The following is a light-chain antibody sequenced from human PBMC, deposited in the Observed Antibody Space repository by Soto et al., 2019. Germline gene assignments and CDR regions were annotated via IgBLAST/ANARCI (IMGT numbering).Light chain of an antibody. J-gene: IGKJ1*01. Sequence: EIVLTQSPGTLSLSPGESATLSCRASRSLDSGQLAWYQQKVGRAPRLLIHDAFMTATGIPDRFSGSGSGTDFTLTISSLEPEDFAVYYCQQRSNWPPWTFGQGTKVDIK. CDR3: QQRSNWPPWT. V-gene: IGKV3D-20*02. CDR1: RSLDSGQ. CDR2: DAF.